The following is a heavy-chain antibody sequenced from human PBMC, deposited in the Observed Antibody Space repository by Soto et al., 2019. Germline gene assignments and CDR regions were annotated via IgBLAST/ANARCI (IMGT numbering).Heavy chain of an antibody. CDR1: GYTFTGYY. CDR2: INPNSGGT. Sequence: EASVKVSCKASGYTFTGYYMHWVRQAPGQGLEWMGWINPNSGGTNYAQKFQGWVTMTRDTSISTAYMELSRLRSDDTAVYYCARVVAAGLYYFDYWGQGTLVTVSS. V-gene: IGHV1-2*04. J-gene: IGHJ4*02. CDR3: ARVVAAGLYYFDY. D-gene: IGHD6-13*01.